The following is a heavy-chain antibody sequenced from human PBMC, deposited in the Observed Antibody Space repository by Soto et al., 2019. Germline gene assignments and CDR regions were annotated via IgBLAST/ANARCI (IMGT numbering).Heavy chain of an antibody. CDR3: ARASYYDSSGYCFDY. CDR2: IYYSGST. J-gene: IGHJ4*02. D-gene: IGHD3-22*01. V-gene: IGHV4-59*01. CDR1: GGSISSYY. Sequence: PSETLSLTCTVSGGSISSYYWSWIRQPPGKGLEWIGYIYYSGSTNYNPSLKSRVTISVDTSKNQFSLKLSSVTAADTAVYYCARASYYDSSGYCFDYWGQGTLVTVSS.